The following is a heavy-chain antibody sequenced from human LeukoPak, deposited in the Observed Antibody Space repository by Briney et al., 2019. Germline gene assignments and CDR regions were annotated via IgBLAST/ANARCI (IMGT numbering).Heavy chain of an antibody. CDR3: ARQEAAAGIDY. Sequence: RGESLKISCKGSGYSFTNYWIGWVRQMPGKGLEWMGIIYPGDSDTSYSPSFQGQVTISADRSISTAYLQWGSLKASDTAMYYCARQEAAAGIDYWGQGTLVTVSS. CDR2: IYPGDSDT. J-gene: IGHJ4*02. D-gene: IGHD6-13*01. CDR1: GYSFTNYW. V-gene: IGHV5-51*01.